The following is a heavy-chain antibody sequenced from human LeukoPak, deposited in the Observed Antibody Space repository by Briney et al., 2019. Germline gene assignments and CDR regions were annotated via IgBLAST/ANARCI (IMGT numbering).Heavy chain of an antibody. J-gene: IGHJ4*02. Sequence: GGSLRLSCAASGFTFSSYSMNWVRQAPGKGLEWGSSISSSGSYISYADSVKGRFTISRDNAKNSLYLQMNSLRAEDTAVYYCARDIGEWFGERWAFDDYWGQGTLVTVSS. CDR3: ARDIGEWFGERWAFDDY. CDR1: GFTFSSYS. CDR2: ISSSGSYI. D-gene: IGHD3-10*01. V-gene: IGHV3-21*01.